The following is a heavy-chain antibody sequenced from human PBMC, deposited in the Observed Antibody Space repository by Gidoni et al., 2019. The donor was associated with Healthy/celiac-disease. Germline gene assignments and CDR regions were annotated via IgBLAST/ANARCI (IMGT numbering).Heavy chain of an antibody. D-gene: IGHD5-12*01. J-gene: IGHJ4*02. CDR3: ARHVGATYFDY. V-gene: IGHV4-39*01. CDR1: GGSISSSRYY. CDR2: IYYSGST. Sequence: QLQLQESGPGLVKPSETLSLTCTVPGGSISSSRYYWGWIRQPPGKGLEWIGSIYYSGSTYYNPSLKSRVTISVDTSKNQFSLKLSSVTAADTAVYYCARHVGATYFDYWGQGTLVTVSS.